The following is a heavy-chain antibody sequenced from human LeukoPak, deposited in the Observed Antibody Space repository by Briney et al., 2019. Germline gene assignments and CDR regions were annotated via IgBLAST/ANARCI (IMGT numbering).Heavy chain of an antibody. J-gene: IGHJ4*02. CDR2: IIPIFGTA. CDR3: ARGGYSSGWYYFDY. CDR1: GYTFTGYY. V-gene: IGHV1-69*05. Sequence: GASVKVSCKASGYTFTGYYIHWVRQAPGQGLEWMGRIIPIFGTANYAQKFQGRVTITTDESTSTAYMELSSLRSEDAAVYYCARGGYSSGWYYFDYWGQGTLVTVSS. D-gene: IGHD6-19*01.